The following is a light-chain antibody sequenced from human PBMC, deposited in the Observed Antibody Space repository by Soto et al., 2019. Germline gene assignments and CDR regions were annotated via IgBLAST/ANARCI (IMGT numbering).Light chain of an antibody. CDR3: QHYLNYPIT. J-gene: IGKJ5*01. CDR1: QDIGSV. V-gene: IGKV1-8*01. CDR2: GAS. Sequence: AIRMTQSPSSLSASTGDTVTITCRASQDIGSVLAWYQQKPGTAPKVLISGASNLHGGVPSRFSGSGSGTDFTLTITHLQSEDFATYYCQHYLNYPITFGQGTRLEIK.